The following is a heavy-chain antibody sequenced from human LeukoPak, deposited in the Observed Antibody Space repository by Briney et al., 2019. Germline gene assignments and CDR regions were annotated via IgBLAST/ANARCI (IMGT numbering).Heavy chain of an antibody. Sequence: SVKVSYNASGGTFSSYAISWVRQAPGQGLEWMGGIIPIFGAANYAQKLQGRVTITADESTSTAYMELSSLRSEDTAVYYCARGANVWYYDILTGYRGAFDIWGQGTMVTVSS. CDR3: ARGANVWYYDILTGYRGAFDI. V-gene: IGHV1-69*13. CDR2: IIPIFGAA. D-gene: IGHD3-9*01. CDR1: GGTFSSYA. J-gene: IGHJ3*02.